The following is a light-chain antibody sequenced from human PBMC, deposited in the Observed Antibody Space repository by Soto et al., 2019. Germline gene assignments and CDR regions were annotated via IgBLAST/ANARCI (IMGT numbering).Light chain of an antibody. Sequence: DVVMTQSPLSLPVTLGQPASISCRSSQSLVYSDGNTYLNWFQQRPGQSPMRLIYKVSNRDSGVPDRFSGSGSGTDFTLKISRVEAEDVGVYYCMQGTHRPFPFGPGTKVDIK. CDR1: QSLVYSDGNTY. CDR2: KVS. V-gene: IGKV2-30*01. J-gene: IGKJ3*01. CDR3: MQGTHRPFP.